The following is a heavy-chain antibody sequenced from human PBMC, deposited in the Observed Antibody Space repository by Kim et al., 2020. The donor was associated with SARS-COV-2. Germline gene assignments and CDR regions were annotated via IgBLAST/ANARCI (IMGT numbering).Heavy chain of an antibody. CDR3: ARGILKHIVVVITAFDI. CDR1: GGTFSSYA. Sequence: SVKVSCKASGGTFSSYAISWVRQAPGQGLEWMGGIIPIFGTANYAQKFQGRVTITADESTSTAYMELSSLRSEDTAVYYCARGILKHIVVVITAFDIWGQGTMVTVSS. V-gene: IGHV1-69*13. J-gene: IGHJ3*02. CDR2: IIPIFGTA. D-gene: IGHD2-21*01.